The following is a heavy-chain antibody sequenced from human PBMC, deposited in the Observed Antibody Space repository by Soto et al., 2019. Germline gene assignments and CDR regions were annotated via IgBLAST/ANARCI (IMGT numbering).Heavy chain of an antibody. Sequence: QVHLVQSGAEVKKPGASVKVSWKASGYTFTTYGISWVRQAPGQGLEWMGWISTYNGNANYPQKFQGRVTLTTDTSTSTAYMELRSLTSDDTAIYYCAREGMAVADPLDYWGQGTQVTVSS. CDR3: AREGMAVADPLDY. V-gene: IGHV1-18*01. J-gene: IGHJ4*02. D-gene: IGHD6-19*01. CDR2: ISTYNGNA. CDR1: GYTFTTYG.